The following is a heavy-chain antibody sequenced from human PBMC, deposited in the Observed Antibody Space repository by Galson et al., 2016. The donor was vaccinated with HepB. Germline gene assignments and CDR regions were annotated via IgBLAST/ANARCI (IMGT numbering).Heavy chain of an antibody. Sequence: SLRLSCAASGFTFSRYSMNWVRQAPGKGLEWVSYIRGSSDLIYYADSVKGRFTISRDNAKNSVYLQMNSLRDEDTAVYYCAREYGGHYYGSGSLDWGQGTLVTVSS. J-gene: IGHJ4*02. V-gene: IGHV3-48*02. CDR2: IRGSSDLI. CDR3: AREYGGHYYGSGSLD. D-gene: IGHD3-10*01. CDR1: GFTFSRYS.